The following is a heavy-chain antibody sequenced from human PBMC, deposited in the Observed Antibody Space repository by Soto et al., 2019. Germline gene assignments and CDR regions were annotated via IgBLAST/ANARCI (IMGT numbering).Heavy chain of an antibody. CDR1: CGSISSYY. V-gene: IGHV4-59*08. J-gene: IGHJ3*02. CDR3: ARRYGWAFYI. Sequence: SETLSLTCTVSCGSISSYYWSWIRQPPGKGLEWIGYIYYSGSTNYNPSLKSRVTISVDTSKNQFSLKLSSVTAADTAVYYCARRYGWAFYIWGQGTMVTVSS. D-gene: IGHD3-16*01. CDR2: IYYSGST.